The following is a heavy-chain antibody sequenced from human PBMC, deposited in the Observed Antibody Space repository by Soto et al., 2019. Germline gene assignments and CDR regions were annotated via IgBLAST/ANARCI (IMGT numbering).Heavy chain of an antibody. J-gene: IGHJ5*02. V-gene: IGHV1-18*04. Sequence: QVQLVQSGDEVKKPGASVKVSCKALGFTFTTYGFSWVRQAPGQGLEWMGWISGFNGNTNYARKFQGRVTMTRDTSTSTAYMELRSLTSDDTAMYYCARAARYCSTTSCFAFCYGFDPWGQGTLVTVSS. CDR1: GFTFTTYG. CDR2: ISGFNGNT. CDR3: ARAARYCSTTSCFAFCYGFDP. D-gene: IGHD2-2*01.